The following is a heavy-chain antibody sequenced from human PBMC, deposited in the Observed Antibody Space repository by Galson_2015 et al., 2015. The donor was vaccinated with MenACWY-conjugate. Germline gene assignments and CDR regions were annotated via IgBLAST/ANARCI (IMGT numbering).Heavy chain of an antibody. J-gene: IGHJ4*02. D-gene: IGHD2/OR15-2a*01. Sequence: SLRLSCAVSGFTFSTYWMHWVRQAPGKGLEWVGRIKSKTHSGTPDYAAPVNGRLTISRDDSRNTVYLEMNGLKAEDTGLYYCTTDYFGQYFFDSWGQGTPVTVSS. CDR3: TTDYFGQYFFDS. CDR2: IKSKTHSGTP. CDR1: GFTFSTYW. V-gene: IGHV3-15*01.